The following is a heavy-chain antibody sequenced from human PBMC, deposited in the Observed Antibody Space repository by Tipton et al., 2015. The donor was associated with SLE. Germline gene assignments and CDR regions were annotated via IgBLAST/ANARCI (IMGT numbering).Heavy chain of an antibody. Sequence: TLSLTCTVSGGSISSNSYYWGWIRQPPGKGLEWIGSLYYTGTTYYSPSLKSRVTVSVDTSKNQFSLRLTSVTAADTAVYYCARDGKGAARPFDYWGQGTLVTVSS. D-gene: IGHD6-6*01. V-gene: IGHV4-39*07. CDR2: LYYTGTT. CDR3: ARDGKGAARPFDY. CDR1: GGSISSNSYY. J-gene: IGHJ4*02.